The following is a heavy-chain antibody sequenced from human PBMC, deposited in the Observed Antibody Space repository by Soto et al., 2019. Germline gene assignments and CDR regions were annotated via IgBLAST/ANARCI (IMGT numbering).Heavy chain of an antibody. CDR1: GYSFTSYW. D-gene: IGHD5-12*01. J-gene: IGHJ6*02. CDR2: IYPGDSDT. CDR3: ARQGYSGYDHYDYGMDV. V-gene: IGHV5-51*01. Sequence: PGESLKISCKGSGYSFTSYWIGWVRQMPGKGLEGMGIIYPGDSDTRYSPSFQGPVTISADKSISTAYLQWSSLKDSDTAMYYCARQGYSGYDHYDYGMDVWGQGTTVTVSS.